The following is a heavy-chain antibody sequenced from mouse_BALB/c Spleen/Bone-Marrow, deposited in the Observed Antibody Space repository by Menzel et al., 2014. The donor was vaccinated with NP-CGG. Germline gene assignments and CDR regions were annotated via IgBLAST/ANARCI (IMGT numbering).Heavy chain of an antibody. Sequence: VHLVESGPGLVAPSQRLSITCTVSGFSLTSYGVHWVRRPPGTGLEWLGVIWAGGSTNYNSALMSRLSISKDNPESQVFLKMNSLQTDDTAIYYCARDRGYYKDVGDYWGQGTTLTVSS. CDR2: IWAGGST. CDR3: ARDRGYYKDVGDY. CDR1: GFSLTSYG. J-gene: IGHJ2*01. V-gene: IGHV2-9*02. D-gene: IGHD2-3*01.